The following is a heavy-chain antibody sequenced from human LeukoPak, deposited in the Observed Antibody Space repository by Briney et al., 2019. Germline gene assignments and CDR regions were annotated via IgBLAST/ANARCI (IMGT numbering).Heavy chain of an antibody. D-gene: IGHD4-17*01. CDR3: ARGGYGDYVGYYYYMDV. V-gene: IGHV1-2*06. Sequence: ASVKVSCKASGYTFTGYYMHWVRQAPGQGLEWMGRINPNSGGTNYAQKFQGRVTMTRDTSNSTAYMELSRLRSDDTAVYYCARGGYGDYVGYYYYMDVWGKGTTVTVSS. CDR1: GYTFTGYY. CDR2: INPNSGGT. J-gene: IGHJ6*03.